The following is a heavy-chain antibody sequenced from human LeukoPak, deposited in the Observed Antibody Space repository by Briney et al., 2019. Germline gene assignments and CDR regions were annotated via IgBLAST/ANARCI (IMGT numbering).Heavy chain of an antibody. CDR1: GFTFSRSG. D-gene: IGHD2-21*02. CDR2: IRYDGSNK. V-gene: IGHV3-30*02. Sequence: GGSLRLSCAASGFTFSRSGMHWVRQAPGKGLEWVAFIRYDGSNKYYADSVKGRFTISRDNSKNTLYLQMNSLRAEDTAVYFCATGSGFIADCGGDCYYPLGYFDYWGQGSLVTVSS. CDR3: ATGSGFIADCGGDCYYPLGYFDY. J-gene: IGHJ4*02.